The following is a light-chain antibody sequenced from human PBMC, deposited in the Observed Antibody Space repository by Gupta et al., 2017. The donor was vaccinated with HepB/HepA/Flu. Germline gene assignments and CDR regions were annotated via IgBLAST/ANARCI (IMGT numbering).Light chain of an antibody. CDR3: QSYDRDRSGVV. CDR2: GST. CDR1: ASNIGAASD. Sequence: QSVLTQPPSVSGAPGQRVTISCTGGASNIGAASDVHWYQQRPGTAPKLLIFGSTNRTSGVPDRVSGSKSGTSASLAITGLQVEDEADYYCQSYDRDRSGVVFGGGTKLTVL. V-gene: IGLV1-40*01. J-gene: IGLJ2*01.